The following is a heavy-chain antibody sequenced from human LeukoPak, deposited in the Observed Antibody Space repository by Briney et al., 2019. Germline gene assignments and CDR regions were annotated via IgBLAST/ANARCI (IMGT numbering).Heavy chain of an antibody. V-gene: IGHV5-51*01. CDR1: GYRFISYW. CDR2: IYPADSDT. CDR3: ARSRYCGGDCYSRDFDY. Sequence: GASLRISCKGSGYRFISYWIGWGRKMPGKGLEWMGIIYPADSDTRYSPSFQGQVTISADKSIHTAYLQWSSLKASDTAMYYCARSRYCGGDCYSRDFDYWGQGTLVTVSS. J-gene: IGHJ4*02. D-gene: IGHD2-21*02.